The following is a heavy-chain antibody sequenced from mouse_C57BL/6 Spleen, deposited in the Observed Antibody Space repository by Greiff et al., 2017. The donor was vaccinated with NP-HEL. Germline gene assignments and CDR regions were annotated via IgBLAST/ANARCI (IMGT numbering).Heavy chain of an antibody. D-gene: IGHD4-1*01. V-gene: IGHV5-4*01. CDR3: ARDQSPNWACAY. CDR1: GFTFSSYA. CDR2: ISDGGSYT. Sequence: EVQLVESGGGLVKPGGSLKLSCAASGFTFSSYAMSWVRQTPEKRLEWVATISDGGSYTYYPDNVKGRFTISRDNAKNNLYLQMSHLKSEDTAIYCCARDQSPNWACAYWGQGTLVTVSA. J-gene: IGHJ3*01.